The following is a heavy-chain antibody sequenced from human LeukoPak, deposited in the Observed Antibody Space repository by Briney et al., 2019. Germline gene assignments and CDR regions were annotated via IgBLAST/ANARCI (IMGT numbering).Heavy chain of an antibody. CDR3: VLSTTMVTYFDY. CDR2: ISSNGGST. J-gene: IGHJ4*02. CDR1: GFTFSRYS. D-gene: IGHD5-18*01. Sequence: PGGSLRLSCSASGFTFSRYSMHWVRQAPGKGLEYVSVISSNGGSTYYADSVKGRFTISRDNSKNTLYLQMSSLRAEGTAVYYCVLSTTMVTYFDYWGQGTLVTVSS. V-gene: IGHV3-64D*06.